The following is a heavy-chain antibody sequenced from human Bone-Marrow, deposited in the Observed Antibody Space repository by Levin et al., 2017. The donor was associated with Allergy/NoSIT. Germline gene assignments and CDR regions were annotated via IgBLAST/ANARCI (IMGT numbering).Heavy chain of an antibody. Sequence: ASVKVSCKASGYTFTAYYIHWVRQAPGQGLEWLGWINPNSGGTNPGQNFKGRVTMTRDTSISTAYMELSSLRSDDTGVYYCARAYNRRFVGWQYNDGMDVWGQGTTVIVSS. J-gene: IGHJ6*02. CDR1: GYTFTAYY. CDR2: INPNSGGT. V-gene: IGHV1-2*02. CDR3: ARAYNRRFVGWQYNDGMDV. D-gene: IGHD1-1*01.